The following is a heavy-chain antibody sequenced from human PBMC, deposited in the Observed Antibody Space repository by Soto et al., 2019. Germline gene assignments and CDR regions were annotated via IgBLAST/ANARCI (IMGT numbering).Heavy chain of an antibody. J-gene: IGHJ4*02. V-gene: IGHV1-46*01. CDR3: ALKVVTYYDN. CDR1: GYSFTSTY. CDR2: INPAGGTT. D-gene: IGHD2-21*02. Sequence: QVQLVQSGAEVKKPGASVRISCRASGYSFTSTYVHWVRQAPGQGPEWMGIINPAGGTTSYAQKFQGRLTITSDTSTDTVFMDLNALTSEDTAVYFCALKVVTYYDNWGQGALLTVSS.